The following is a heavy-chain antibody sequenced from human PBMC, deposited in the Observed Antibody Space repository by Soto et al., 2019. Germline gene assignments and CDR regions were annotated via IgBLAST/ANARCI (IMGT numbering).Heavy chain of an antibody. CDR1: GGSFNNYA. D-gene: IGHD3-10*01. CDR3: ARGLREVGLNFS. CDR2: IITVLGAT. J-gene: IGHJ3*01. Sequence: QVQLVQSGAEVKKPGSSVKVSCKASGGSFNNYAFSWVRQAPGQGLEWMGGIITVLGATDYAQKFQGRVTITADISTRTVYMELSSLRFEDTALYFCARGLREVGLNFSCGQGTNVNVSP. V-gene: IGHV1-69*06.